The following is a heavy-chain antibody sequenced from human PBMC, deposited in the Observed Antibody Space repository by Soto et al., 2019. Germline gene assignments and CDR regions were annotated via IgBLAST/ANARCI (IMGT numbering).Heavy chain of an antibody. CDR2: TYYRSKWYS. CDR3: ATLIGNSGFDY. CDR1: GDSVSSNSVV. Sequence: QVQLQQSGPGLVKTSQTLSLTCAISGDSVSSNSVVWNWIRQSPSGGLEWLGRTYYRSKWYSEYALSVQSRITVNADTSKNQVSLQLDSVTPDDTAVYYCATLIGNSGFDYWCQGTLVTVSS. V-gene: IGHV6-1*01. D-gene: IGHD2-8*01. J-gene: IGHJ4*02.